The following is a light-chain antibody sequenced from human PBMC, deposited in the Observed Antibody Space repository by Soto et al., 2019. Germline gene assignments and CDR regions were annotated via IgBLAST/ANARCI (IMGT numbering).Light chain of an antibody. V-gene: IGKV3-15*01. CDR2: GAS. Sequence: EIVMTQSPATLSVSPGERATLSCRASQSVSSDLAWYQQKPGQAPRLLIYGASTRATGIPARFSGSGSGTEFTLTISSLQSEDFAVYYCQQYGSYKWTFGQGTKVDI. CDR3: QQYGSYKWT. J-gene: IGKJ1*01. CDR1: QSVSSD.